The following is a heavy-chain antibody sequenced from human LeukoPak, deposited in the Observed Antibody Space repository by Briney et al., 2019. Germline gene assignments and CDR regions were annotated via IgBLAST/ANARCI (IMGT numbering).Heavy chain of an antibody. J-gene: IGHJ6*03. V-gene: IGHV3-74*01. D-gene: IGHD1-26*01. CDR1: GFTFSNYW. Sequence: GGSLRLSCAASGFTFSNYWMFWDRQAPGKGLVSVSRINGDGSSITYADSVKGRFTISRDNAKTTLYLQMNSLRAEDTAVYYCAKGRGWEASYYYYYMDVWGKGTTVTISS. CDR3: AKGRGWEASYYYYYMDV. CDR2: INGDGSSI.